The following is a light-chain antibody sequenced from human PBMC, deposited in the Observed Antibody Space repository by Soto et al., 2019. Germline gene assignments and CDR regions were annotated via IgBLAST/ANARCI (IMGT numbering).Light chain of an antibody. Sequence: DIQMTQSPFTLSASVGDRVTITCRASQSISTWLAWYQQKPGKAPKVLIYKASSLESGVPSRFSGSGSGTEFTLTISSLQPDDFATYYCQQYKTYSRTFGQGTKVEIK. CDR2: KAS. CDR3: QQYKTYSRT. J-gene: IGKJ1*01. V-gene: IGKV1-5*03. CDR1: QSISTW.